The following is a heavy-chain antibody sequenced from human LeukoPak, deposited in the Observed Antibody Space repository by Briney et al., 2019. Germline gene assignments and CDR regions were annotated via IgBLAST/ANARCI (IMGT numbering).Heavy chain of an antibody. D-gene: IGHD6-13*01. J-gene: IGHJ4*02. V-gene: IGHV3-11*03. CDR2: ISSTSSYT. CDR3: AAGTAADF. CDR1: GLPFSDYY. Sequence: GGSLRLSCVVSGLPFSDYYMNWIRQAPGKGLEWTSYISSTSSYTDYADSVKGRFTISRDNAQSTLFLQMNSLRVEDTAVYYCAAGTAADFWGQGTRVAVSS.